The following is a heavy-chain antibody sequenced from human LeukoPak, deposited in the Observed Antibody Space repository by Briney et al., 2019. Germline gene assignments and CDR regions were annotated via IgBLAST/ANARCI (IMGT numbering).Heavy chain of an antibody. CDR3: AKSPTRGILFDY. Sequence: GGSLRLSCTVSGFTVSSNSMSWVRQAPGKGLEWVSFIYSDNTHYSDSVKGRFTISRDNSKNTLYLQMNSLRAEDTAVYYCAKSPTRGILFDYWGQGTLVTVSS. CDR2: IYSDNT. J-gene: IGHJ4*02. D-gene: IGHD6-13*01. CDR1: GFTVSSNS. V-gene: IGHV3-53*01.